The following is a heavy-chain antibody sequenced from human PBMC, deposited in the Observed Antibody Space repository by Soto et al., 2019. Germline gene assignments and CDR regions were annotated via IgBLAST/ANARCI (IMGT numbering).Heavy chain of an antibody. Sequence: GASVKVSCKASRGTFSSYAISWVRQAPGQGLEWMGGIIPIFGTANYAQKFQGRVTITADESTSTAYMELSSLRSEDTAVYYCARDYDSSGYSRGFDYWGQGTLVTVSS. D-gene: IGHD3-22*01. CDR1: RGTFSSYA. CDR2: IIPIFGTA. V-gene: IGHV1-69*13. CDR3: ARDYDSSGYSRGFDY. J-gene: IGHJ4*02.